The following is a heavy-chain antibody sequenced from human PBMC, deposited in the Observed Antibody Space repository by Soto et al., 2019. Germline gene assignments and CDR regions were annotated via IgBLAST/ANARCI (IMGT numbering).Heavy chain of an antibody. CDR1: GGTFSSYA. D-gene: IGHD2-21*02. J-gene: IGHJ6*02. V-gene: IGHV1-69*01. CDR2: IIPIFGTA. CDR3: ARVLGGYFDAGNYYYGMDV. Sequence: QVQLVQSGAEVKKPGSSVKVSCKASGGTFSSYAISWVRQAPGQGLEWMGGIIPIFGTANNAQKFQGRVTITADESTSTAYMELSSLRSEDTAVYYCARVLGGYFDAGNYYYGMDVWGQGTTVTVSS.